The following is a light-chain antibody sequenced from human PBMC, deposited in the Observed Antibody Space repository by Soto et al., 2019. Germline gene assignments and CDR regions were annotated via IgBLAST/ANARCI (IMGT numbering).Light chain of an antibody. Sequence: EIVLTQSPATLSLSPGDRATLSCRASQSVNSYLAWYQQKPGQAPRLLMSDASNRATGIPARFSGSGSGTAFTLTISSLEPEDFALYYCQQCSNWPPVFGQGTRVEIK. V-gene: IGKV3-11*01. CDR1: QSVNSY. CDR3: QQCSNWPPV. CDR2: DAS. J-gene: IGKJ2*01.